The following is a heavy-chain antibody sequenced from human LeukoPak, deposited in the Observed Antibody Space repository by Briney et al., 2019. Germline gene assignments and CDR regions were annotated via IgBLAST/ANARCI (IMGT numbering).Heavy chain of an antibody. D-gene: IGHD6-13*01. CDR2: INHSGGT. V-gene: IGHV4-34*01. J-gene: IGHJ6*03. CDR1: GGSFSGYY. CDR3: ARADYSSTWSHDYYYMDV. Sequence: SETLSLTCAVYGGSFSGYYWSWIRQPPGKGLEWIGEINHSGGTKFNPSLKSRVTISVDTSKNQFSLKLSSVTAADTAVYYCARADYSSTWSHDYYYMDVWGKGTTVTVSS.